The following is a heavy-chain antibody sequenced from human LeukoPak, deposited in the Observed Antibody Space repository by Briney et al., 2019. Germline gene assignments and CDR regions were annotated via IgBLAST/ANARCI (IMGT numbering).Heavy chain of an antibody. Sequence: PGGSLRLSCAASGFTFSSYGMSWVRQAPGKGLEWVSAISGSGGSTYYADSVKGRFTISRDNSKNTLYLQMNSLRAEDTAVYYCAKAPKGGHYYDSSPIPGVLDYWGQGTLVTVSS. J-gene: IGHJ4*02. CDR3: AKAPKGGHYYDSSPIPGVLDY. V-gene: IGHV3-23*01. CDR1: GFTFSSYG. CDR2: ISGSGGST. D-gene: IGHD3-22*01.